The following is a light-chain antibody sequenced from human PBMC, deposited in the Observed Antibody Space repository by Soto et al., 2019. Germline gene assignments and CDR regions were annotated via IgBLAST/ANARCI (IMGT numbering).Light chain of an antibody. CDR2: DVS. J-gene: IGLJ2*01. CDR3: CSYGGGYTPLV. Sequence: ALTQPRSVSGSPGQSVTISCTGTSSDVGGYNYVSWYQQHPGKAPKLMIYDVSKRPSGVPGRFSGSKSGNTASLTISGLQAEDEADYYCCSYGGGYTPLVFGGGTKVTVL. CDR1: SSDVGGYNY. V-gene: IGLV2-11*01.